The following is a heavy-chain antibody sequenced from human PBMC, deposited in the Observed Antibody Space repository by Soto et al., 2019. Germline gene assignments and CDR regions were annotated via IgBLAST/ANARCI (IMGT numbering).Heavy chain of an antibody. D-gene: IGHD6-19*01. V-gene: IGHV1-2*04. CDR1: GYTFTSYG. J-gene: IGHJ4*02. CDR2: VNPNSGGT. Sequence: AASVQVSCKASGYTFTSYGISWVRQAPGQGLEWMGWVNPNSGGTNYAQKFQGWVTMTRDTSISTAYMELSRLRSDDTAVYYCVTSRVSIAVAGETEYYFDYWGQGTLVTVSS. CDR3: VTSRVSIAVAGETEYYFDY.